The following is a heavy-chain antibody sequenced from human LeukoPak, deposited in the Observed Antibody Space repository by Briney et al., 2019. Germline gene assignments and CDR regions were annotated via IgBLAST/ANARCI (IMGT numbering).Heavy chain of an antibody. CDR3: AGSTTPGFENWFDP. CDR2: TYYTSQWHN. V-gene: IGHV6-1*01. J-gene: IGHJ5*02. D-gene: IGHD3-9*01. CDR1: GDSVSSKRAA. Sequence: SQTLSLTCAISGDSVSSKRAAWNWIRQSPSRGLEWLGRTYYTSQWHNDFAVSVKSRITINPDTSKNQFSLHLNSVTPEDTAVYYCAGSTTPGFENWFDPWGQGILVTVSP.